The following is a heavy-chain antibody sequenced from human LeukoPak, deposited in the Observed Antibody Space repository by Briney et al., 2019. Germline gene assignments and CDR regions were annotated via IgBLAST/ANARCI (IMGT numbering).Heavy chain of an antibody. J-gene: IGHJ4*02. CDR1: GFTFSSYA. V-gene: IGHV3-23*01. D-gene: IGHD6-13*01. CDR3: AKDPGTYTSSSLVY. CDR2: ISGSGGSK. Sequence: PGGSLSLSCAASGFTFSSYAMSWVRQAPGKGLEWVSDISGSGGSKYYAAFVKRGITISRDNSKNTLHQQMNSLRAEAGAVYYCAKDPGTYTSSSLVYCGQGALVTVS.